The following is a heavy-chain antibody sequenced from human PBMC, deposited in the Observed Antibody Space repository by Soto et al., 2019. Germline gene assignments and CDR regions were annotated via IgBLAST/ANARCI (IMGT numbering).Heavy chain of an antibody. CDR2: INPSGGIS. CDR1: AYTFSRYY. J-gene: IGHJ6*02. CDR3: ARPKRLASYHYYYGMDV. D-gene: IGHD5-12*01. Sequence: ASVKVSCKASAYTFSRYYSYWVRQALGQGLQWMGAINPSGGISTYAQKFQGRVTMTSDTSTRTVYMELSSLRSEDTAVYYCARPKRLASYHYYYGMDVWGQGAAVTVSS. V-gene: IGHV1-46*01.